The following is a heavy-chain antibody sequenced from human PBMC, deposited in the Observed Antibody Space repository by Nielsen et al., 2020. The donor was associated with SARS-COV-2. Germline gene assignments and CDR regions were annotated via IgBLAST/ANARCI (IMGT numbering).Heavy chain of an antibody. CDR2: IIPIFDTA. D-gene: IGHD1-26*01. J-gene: IGHJ5*02. Sequence: SVKVSCKASGGIFSSYAISWVRQAPGQGLEWLGGIIPIFDTANYAQRFQGRVTITADEPTSTAYMELRSLRSDDTAVYYCARALRSRGWFDPWGQGTLVTVSS. CDR1: GGIFSSYA. CDR3: ARALRSRGWFDP. V-gene: IGHV1-69*13.